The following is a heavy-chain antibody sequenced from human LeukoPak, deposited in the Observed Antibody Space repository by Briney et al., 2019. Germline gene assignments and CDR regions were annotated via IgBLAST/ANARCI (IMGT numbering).Heavy chain of an antibody. V-gene: IGHV3-7*01. J-gene: IGHJ4*02. CDR1: GFTFSSYW. Sequence: GGSLRLSCAASGFTFSSYWMSWVRQAPGKGLEWVANIKQDGSEKYYVNSVKGRFTISRDNAKNSLYLQMNSLRAGDTAVYYCARDKIVGATYFDYWGQGTLVTVSS. D-gene: IGHD1-26*01. CDR2: IKQDGSEK. CDR3: ARDKIVGATYFDY.